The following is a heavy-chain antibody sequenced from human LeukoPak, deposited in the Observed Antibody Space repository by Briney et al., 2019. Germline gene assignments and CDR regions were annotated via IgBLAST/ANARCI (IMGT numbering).Heavy chain of an antibody. CDR2: IHYSGST. Sequence: SETLSLTCTVSGGTISSYYWNCIRQPPGKGLEWIGYIHYSGSTKYNPSLKSRVTISVDTSKNQFSLKLGSVTAADTAVYYCARWYSSGWAFDYWGQGTLVTVSS. CDR3: ARWYSSGWAFDY. D-gene: IGHD6-19*01. CDR1: GGTISSYY. J-gene: IGHJ4*02. V-gene: IGHV4-59*08.